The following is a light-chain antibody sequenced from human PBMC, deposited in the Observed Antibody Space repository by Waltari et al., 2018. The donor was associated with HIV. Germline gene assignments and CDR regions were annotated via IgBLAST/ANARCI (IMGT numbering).Light chain of an antibody. Sequence: QSALTQPASVSGSPGQSITISCTGTSSDLGNYHLVSWYQQHPGKAPKLIIYEGIKRPSGVSNRISGSKSANTASLTISGLQAEDEADYFCSSYGGSSNWLFGGGTKLTVL. CDR2: EGI. CDR1: SSDLGNYHL. J-gene: IGLJ2*01. V-gene: IGLV2-23*01. CDR3: SSYGGSSNWL.